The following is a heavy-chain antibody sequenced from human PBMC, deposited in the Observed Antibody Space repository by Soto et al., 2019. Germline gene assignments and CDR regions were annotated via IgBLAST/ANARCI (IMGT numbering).Heavy chain of an antibody. CDR1: GFTFSSDS. J-gene: IGHJ4*02. CDR3: ARMADTAMVDY. Sequence: GGSLRLFCAASGFTFSSDSMNWVRQAPGKGLEWVSSISSSSSYIYYADSVKGRFTISRDNAKNSLYLQMNSLRAEDTAVYYCARMADTAMVDYWGQGTLVTVSS. CDR2: ISSSSSYI. D-gene: IGHD5-18*01. V-gene: IGHV3-21*01.